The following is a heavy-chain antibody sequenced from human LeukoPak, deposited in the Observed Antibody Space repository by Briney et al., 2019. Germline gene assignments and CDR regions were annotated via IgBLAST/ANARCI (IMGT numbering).Heavy chain of an antibody. Sequence: GGSLRLSCAASGFTFRTYAMSWVRQAPGKGLEWVSGISDSGDGTYYAESVKGRFTISRDNSKNTLYLQMNSLRAEDTAVYYCAKVATSRFWYFDYWGQGTLVTVSS. J-gene: IGHJ4*02. CDR1: GFTFRTYA. D-gene: IGHD1-1*01. CDR3: AKVATSRFWYFDY. CDR2: ISDSGDGT. V-gene: IGHV3-23*01.